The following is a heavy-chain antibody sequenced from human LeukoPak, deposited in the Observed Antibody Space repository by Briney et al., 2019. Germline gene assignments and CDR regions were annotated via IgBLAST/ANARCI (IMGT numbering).Heavy chain of an antibody. CDR3: ARADIVATTHFDY. Sequence: PGGSLRLSCAASGFTFSSYGVHWVRQAPGKGLEWVAVIWYDGSNKYYADSVKGRFTISRDNSKNTLYLQMNSLRAEDTAVYYCARADIVATTHFDYWGQGTLVTVSS. V-gene: IGHV3-33*01. D-gene: IGHD5-12*01. CDR2: IWYDGSNK. CDR1: GFTFSSYG. J-gene: IGHJ4*02.